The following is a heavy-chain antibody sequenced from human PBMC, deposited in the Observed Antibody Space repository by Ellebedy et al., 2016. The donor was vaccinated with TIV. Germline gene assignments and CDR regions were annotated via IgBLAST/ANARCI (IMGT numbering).Heavy chain of an antibody. CDR3: THVDHGNYFN. D-gene: IGHD1-26*01. V-gene: IGHV2-5*02. CDR2: IYWDDDK. CDR1: GFSLTTSGAA. Sequence: SGPTLVKPTQTLTLTCSFSGFSLTTSGAAVGWIRQPPGKALEWPGIIYWDDDKRYSPSLKTRLTLTKDTSKNQVVLTITDMDPVDTATYFCTHVDHGNYFNWGQGALVTVSS. J-gene: IGHJ4*02.